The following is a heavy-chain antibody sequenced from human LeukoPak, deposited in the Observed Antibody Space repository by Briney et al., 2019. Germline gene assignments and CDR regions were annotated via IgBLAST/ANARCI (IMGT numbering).Heavy chain of an antibody. Sequence: GESLKISCKGSGYGFTSYWIGWVRQMPGKGLEWMGIIYPGDSDTRYSPSFQGQVTISADKSISTAYLQWSSLKASDTAMYYCARHDNGGMVRGLIPADAFDIWGQGTMVTVSS. CDR3: ARHDNGGMVRGLIPADAFDI. CDR2: IYPGDSDT. V-gene: IGHV5-51*01. J-gene: IGHJ3*02. D-gene: IGHD3-10*01. CDR1: GYGFTSYW.